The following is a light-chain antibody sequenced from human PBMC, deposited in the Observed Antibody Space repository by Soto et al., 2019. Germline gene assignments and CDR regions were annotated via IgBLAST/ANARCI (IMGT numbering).Light chain of an antibody. CDR1: QSVSSNF. V-gene: IGKV3-20*01. Sequence: EILLTPSTGTLSLSPGERATLSCRASQSVSSNFLAWYQEKPGQAPTLLIYGASSRATGIPDRFSGSVSGTDFTLTISRLETEDFAVYYCRQYGRSLGFAFGGGTKVDI. CDR2: GAS. J-gene: IGKJ4*01. CDR3: RQYGRSLGFA.